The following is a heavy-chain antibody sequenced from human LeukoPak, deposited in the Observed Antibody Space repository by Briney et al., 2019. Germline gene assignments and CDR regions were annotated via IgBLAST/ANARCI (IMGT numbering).Heavy chain of an antibody. V-gene: IGHV1-18*01. CDR2: ISAYNGNT. CDR1: GYTFTSYG. Sequence: GASVKVSCKASGYTFTSYGISWVRRAPGQGLEWMGWISAYNGNTNYAQKLQGRVTMTTDTSTSTAYMELRSLRSDDTAVYYCARSRTRGLYCSSTSCYNPCDAFDIWGQGTMVTVSS. J-gene: IGHJ3*02. D-gene: IGHD2-2*02. CDR3: ARSRTRGLYCSSTSCYNPCDAFDI.